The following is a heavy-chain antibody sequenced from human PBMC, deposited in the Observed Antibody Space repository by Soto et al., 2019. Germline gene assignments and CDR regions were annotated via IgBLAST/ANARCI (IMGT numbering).Heavy chain of an antibody. Sequence: QAGGSLRLSCAASGFTFNTYGMHWVRQAPGKGLEWVALISYDGSRKYYADSVKGRFTVSRDNSKNTLHLQMSSLRVDDTAVYYCARGLYCSSTGCLAPADYWGQGTPVTVSS. CDR1: GFTFNTYG. CDR2: ISYDGSRK. D-gene: IGHD2-2*01. J-gene: IGHJ4*02. CDR3: ARGLYCSSTGCLAPADY. V-gene: IGHV3-30*03.